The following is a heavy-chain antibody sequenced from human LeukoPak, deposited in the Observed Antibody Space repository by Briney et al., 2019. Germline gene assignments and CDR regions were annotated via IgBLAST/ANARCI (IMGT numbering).Heavy chain of an antibody. CDR1: GFTFSSYS. J-gene: IGHJ4*02. CDR2: ISSSSSYI. Sequence: GGSLRLSCAASGFTFSSYSMNWARQAPGKGLEWVSSISSSSSYIYYADSVKGRFTISRDNAKNSLYLQMNSLRAEDTAVYYCARARGRTTRHWGQGTLVTVSS. D-gene: IGHD2/OR15-2a*01. V-gene: IGHV3-21*01. CDR3: ARARGRTTRH.